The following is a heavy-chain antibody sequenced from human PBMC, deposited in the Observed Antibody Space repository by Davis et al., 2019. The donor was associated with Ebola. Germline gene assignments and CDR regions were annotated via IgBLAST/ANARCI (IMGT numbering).Heavy chain of an antibody. J-gene: IGHJ4*02. V-gene: IGHV3-15*01. Sequence: GESLKISCAASGFTFNYAWMTWVRQAPGKGLEWVGRIKSKTDGGTTDYAAPAKGRFTISRDDSKNTVYLQMNSLKTEDTAVYHCTTASITMVRGVPDYWGQGTLVTVSS. CDR1: GFTFNYAW. D-gene: IGHD3-10*01. CDR2: IKSKTDGGTT. CDR3: TTASITMVRGVPDY.